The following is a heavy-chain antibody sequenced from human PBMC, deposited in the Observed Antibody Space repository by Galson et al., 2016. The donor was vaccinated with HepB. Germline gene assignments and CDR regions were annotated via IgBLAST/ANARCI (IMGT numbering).Heavy chain of an antibody. D-gene: IGHD3-16*01. CDR2: IRTHSGNT. J-gene: IGHJ5*02. V-gene: IGHV1-18*01. CDR3: ARDWVLLGGVTQNWFDP. Sequence: SVKVSCKASGYTFLNYGISWVRQAPGQGLEWMGRIRTHSGNTHYAQTVQDRVTITTNTSTSTVHMELRSLRPDDTAVYYCARDWVLLGGVTQNWFDPWGQGTLVIVSS. CDR1: GYTFLNYG.